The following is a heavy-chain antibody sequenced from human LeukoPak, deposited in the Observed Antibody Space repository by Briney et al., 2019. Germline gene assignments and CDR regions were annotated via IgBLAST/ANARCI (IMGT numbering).Heavy chain of an antibody. D-gene: IGHD3-10*01. CDR3: AREGRYYGSGSHRDGFDI. CDR2: ISSSGSTK. Sequence: GGSLRLSCAASGFTFSSYAMSWVRQAPGKGLKLVSYISSSGSTKYYADSVKGRFTFSRDNAKNSLYLQMNSLTAEDTAIYYCAREGRYYGSGSHRDGFDIWGQGTMVTVSS. J-gene: IGHJ3*02. V-gene: IGHV3-48*03. CDR1: GFTFSSYA.